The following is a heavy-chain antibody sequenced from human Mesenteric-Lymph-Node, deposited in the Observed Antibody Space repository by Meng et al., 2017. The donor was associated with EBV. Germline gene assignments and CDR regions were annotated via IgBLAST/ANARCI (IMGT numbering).Heavy chain of an antibody. CDR2: IYWDDDK. CDR1: GFSLSTSEMA. J-gene: IGHJ4*02. Sequence: QITLKESGPTLVKPAQTLTLTWTFSGFSLSTSEMAVTWIRQPPGKALEWLAVIYWDDDKRYSPSLKNRLTLTKVTSKNQVVLTLTNVDPVDTATYYCAHKRITMFQGALDFWGQGTLVNVSS. CDR3: AHKRITMFQGALDF. D-gene: IGHD3-10*01. V-gene: IGHV2-5*02.